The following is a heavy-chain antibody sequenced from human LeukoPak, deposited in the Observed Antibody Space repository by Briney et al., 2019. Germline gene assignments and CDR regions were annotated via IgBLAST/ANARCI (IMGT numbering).Heavy chain of an antibody. V-gene: IGHV1-69*05. CDR3: AKAGGRDLFCGAFDI. CDR2: IIPIFGAP. D-gene: IGHD3-10*01. Sequence: SVKVSCKASGGTFSNYAISWVRQAPGQGLEVMGTIIPIFGAPHYAQKFQGRVTITTDESTSTANMELSSLTSDDTAVYYCAKAGGRDLFCGAFDIWGQGTMVTVSS. CDR1: GGTFSNYA. J-gene: IGHJ3*02.